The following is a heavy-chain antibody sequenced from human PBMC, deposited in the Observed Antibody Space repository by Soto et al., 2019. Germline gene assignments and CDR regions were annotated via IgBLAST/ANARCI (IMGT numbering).Heavy chain of an antibody. V-gene: IGHV4-34*01. CDR2: ISHSGST. J-gene: IGHJ6*02. Sequence: LVPLSLSCAFNEWSFSDYGWIWVRQPPGKGLEWIGEISHSGSTSYNPSLKSRVTISIDTSKNQFSLKLSSVSAADTAMYYCARGLQRRFGGYKGLGYHGMDVWGQGTTVTVSS. D-gene: IGHD5-12*01. CDR1: EWSFSDYG. CDR3: ARGLQRRFGGYKGLGYHGMDV.